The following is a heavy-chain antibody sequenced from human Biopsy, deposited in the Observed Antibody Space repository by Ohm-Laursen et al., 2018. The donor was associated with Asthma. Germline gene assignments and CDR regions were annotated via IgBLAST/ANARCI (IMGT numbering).Heavy chain of an antibody. D-gene: IGHD6-19*01. CDR2: VYWTGST. CDR3: VRAVRNEQWLAPFDY. Sequence: TLSLTCSVYGGSISSFYWSWLRQSPEKGLEWMGYVYWTGSTNYNPSLKSRITMSVDTFKNRMFLELTSVTAADTAIYYCVRAVRNEQWLAPFDYWGQGKPVTVSS. J-gene: IGHJ4*02. V-gene: IGHV4-59*01. CDR1: GGSISSFY.